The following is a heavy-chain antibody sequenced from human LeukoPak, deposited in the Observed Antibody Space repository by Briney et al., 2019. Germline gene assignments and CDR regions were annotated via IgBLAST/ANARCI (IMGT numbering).Heavy chain of an antibody. CDR3: ARSIAAAGLYYFDS. J-gene: IGHJ4*02. CDR1: GYTFTGYY. D-gene: IGHD6-13*01. CDR2: INPNSGGT. V-gene: IGHV1-2*02. Sequence: ASVKVSCKASGYTFTGYYIHWVRQAPGQRLEWMGWINPNSGGTNYAQNFQGRVTMTRDTSISTAYMELRRLRSDDTAVYYCARSIAAAGLYYFDSWGQGTLVTVSS.